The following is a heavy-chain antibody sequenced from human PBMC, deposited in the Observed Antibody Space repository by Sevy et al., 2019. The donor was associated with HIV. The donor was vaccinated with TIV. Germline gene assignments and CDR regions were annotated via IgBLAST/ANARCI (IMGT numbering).Heavy chain of an antibody. J-gene: IGHJ1*01. V-gene: IGHV3-30-3*01. D-gene: IGHD1-1*01. CDR3: ALERLSSDVAEYFQN. Sequence: GESLKIYCAASGFTFNRYSMHWVRQAPGKGLEWVATISFDATNKHYPDSVKVRFTISRDNFQNSLFLQMDSLRPEDTAVYYCALERLSSDVAEYFQNWGQGTLVTVSS. CDR2: ISFDATNK. CDR1: GFTFNRYS.